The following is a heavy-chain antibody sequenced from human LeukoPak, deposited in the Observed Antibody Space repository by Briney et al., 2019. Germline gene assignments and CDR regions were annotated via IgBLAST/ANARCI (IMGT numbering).Heavy chain of an antibody. CDR2: IYSCGST. CDR3: ARDKGRVLDY. CDR1: GFTVSSNY. J-gene: IGHJ4*02. Sequence: GGSLRLSCAASGFTVSSNYMSWVRQAPGKGLEWVSVIYSCGSTYYADSVKGRFTISRHNSKNTLYLQMNSLRAEDTAVYYCARDKGRVLDYWGQGTLVTVSS. V-gene: IGHV3-53*04. D-gene: IGHD1-26*01.